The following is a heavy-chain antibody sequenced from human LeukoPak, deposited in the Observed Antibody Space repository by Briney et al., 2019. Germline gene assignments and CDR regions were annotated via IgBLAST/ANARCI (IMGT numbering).Heavy chain of an antibody. Sequence: GRSLRLSCAASGFTFSSYGMHWVRQAPGKGLEWVAVISYDGSNKYYADSVKGRFTISRDNSKNTLYLQMNSLRAEDTAVYYCAKIPEPPMMATITGGALAVAGRRGDAFDIWGQGTMVTVSS. V-gene: IGHV3-30*18. CDR1: GFTFSSYG. CDR3: AKIPEPPMMATITGGALAVAGRRGDAFDI. CDR2: ISYDGSNK. D-gene: IGHD6-19*01. J-gene: IGHJ3*02.